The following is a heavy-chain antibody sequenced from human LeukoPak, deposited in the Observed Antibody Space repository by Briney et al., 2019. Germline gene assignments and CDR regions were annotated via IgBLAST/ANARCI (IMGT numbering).Heavy chain of an antibody. CDR3: AGRAVAYYYDSSGYAPTDY. V-gene: IGHV1-69*05. D-gene: IGHD3-22*01. CDR2: IIPIFGTA. Sequence: SVKVSCKASGGTFISYAISWVRQAPGQGLEWMGGIIPIFGTANYAQKFQGRVTITTDESTSTAYMELSSLRSEDTAVYYWAGRAVAYYYDSSGYAPTDYWGQGTLVTVSS. CDR1: GGTFISYA. J-gene: IGHJ4*02.